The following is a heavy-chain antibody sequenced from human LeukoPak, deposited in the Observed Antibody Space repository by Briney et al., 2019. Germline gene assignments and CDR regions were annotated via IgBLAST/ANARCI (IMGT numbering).Heavy chain of an antibody. D-gene: IGHD2-2*01. CDR2: INHSGST. CDR3: ARQLRYCSSTSCYVRWSRSPDAFDI. V-gene: IGHV4-34*01. Sequence: SETLSLTCAVYDGSFSGYYWSWIRQPPGKGLEWIGEINHSGSTNYNPSLKSRVTISVDTSKNQFSLKLSSVTAADTAVYYCARQLRYCSSTSCYVRWSRSPDAFDIWGQGTMVTVSS. CDR1: DGSFSGYY. J-gene: IGHJ3*02.